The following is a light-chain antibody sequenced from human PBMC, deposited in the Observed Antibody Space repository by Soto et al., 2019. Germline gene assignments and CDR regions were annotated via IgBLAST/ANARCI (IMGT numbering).Light chain of an antibody. CDR2: GAT. CDR1: QGIRND. V-gene: IGKV1-6*01. J-gene: IGKJ1*01. Sequence: AIQMPQSPSSLSASIGDRVTITCRASQGIRNDLGWYQQKPGKAPTLLIYGATTLYSGVQSRFSGNGSGTYFPLTISRLQPEDFATYYCRQDYDYPWTFGQGTKVEVK. CDR3: RQDYDYPWT.